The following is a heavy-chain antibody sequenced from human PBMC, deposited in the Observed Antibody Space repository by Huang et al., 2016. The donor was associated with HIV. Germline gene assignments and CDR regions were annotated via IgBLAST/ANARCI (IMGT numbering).Heavy chain of an antibody. Sequence: QVQLQQWGAGLLRPSETLSLTCAVYGGSFRGYYGTWIRQPPGKGLEWIGEIKQSESTNYKPSLKSRVTISVDTSRNQFSLTLTSVTAADTAVYYCARGQGGYYYYYMDVWGKGTTVTVSS. CDR3: ARGQGGYYYYYMDV. CDR1: GGSFRGYY. J-gene: IGHJ6*03. V-gene: IGHV4-34*01. CDR2: IKQSEST.